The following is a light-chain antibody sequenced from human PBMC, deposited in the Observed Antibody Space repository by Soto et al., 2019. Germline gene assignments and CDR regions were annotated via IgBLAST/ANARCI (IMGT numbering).Light chain of an antibody. Sequence: EIVLTQSPGTLSLSPGERATLSCRASQSVTSSYLAWYHQKPGQAPRLLIYGASSRATGIPDRFNGSGSGTDFTLTISRLEPEDFGVYYCQQYRTSSRTFGQGTKLEIK. CDR1: QSVTSSY. CDR3: QQYRTSSRT. CDR2: GAS. J-gene: IGKJ2*01. V-gene: IGKV3-20*01.